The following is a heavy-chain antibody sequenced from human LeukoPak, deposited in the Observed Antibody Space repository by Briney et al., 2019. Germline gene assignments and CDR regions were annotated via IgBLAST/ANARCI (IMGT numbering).Heavy chain of an antibody. D-gene: IGHD5-24*01. CDR2: ISAYNGNT. CDR1: GYTFTNYG. J-gene: IGHJ6*03. Sequence: ASVKVSCTASGYTFTNYGIRWVRQAPGQGLEWMGWISAYNGNTNYAQKLQGRVTMTTDTSTSTAYMELRSLRSDDTAVYYCARKGDGYRHYYYYMDVWGKGTTVTVSS. CDR3: ARKGDGYRHYYYYMDV. V-gene: IGHV1-18*01.